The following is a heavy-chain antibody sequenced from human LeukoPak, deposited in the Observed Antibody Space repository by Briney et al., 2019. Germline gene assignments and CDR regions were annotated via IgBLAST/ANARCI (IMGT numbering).Heavy chain of an antibody. Sequence: ETLSLTCTVSGGSISSSSYYWGWIRQPPGKGLEWIGSIYYSGSTYYNPSLKSRVTISVDTSKNQFSLKLSSVTAADTAVYYCARSGFGELLVFDDWGQGTLVTVSS. CDR3: ARSGFGELLVFDD. D-gene: IGHD3-10*01. CDR2: IYYSGST. CDR1: GGSISSSSYY. V-gene: IGHV4-39*07. J-gene: IGHJ4*02.